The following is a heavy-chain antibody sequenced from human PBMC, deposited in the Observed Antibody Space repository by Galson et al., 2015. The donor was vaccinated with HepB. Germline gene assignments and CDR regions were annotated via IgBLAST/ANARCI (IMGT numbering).Heavy chain of an antibody. J-gene: IGHJ4*02. CDR1: GFTFRSYG. CDR3: ARDKVVPAATFDY. CDR2: ISYDGSNK. D-gene: IGHD2-2*01. V-gene: IGHV3-30*03. Sequence: SLRLSCAVSGFTFRSYGVHWVRQAPGKGLEWVAVISYDGSNKYYADSVKGRFTISRDNSKNTLYLQMNSLRAEDTAVYYCARDKVVPAATFDYWGQGTLVTVSS.